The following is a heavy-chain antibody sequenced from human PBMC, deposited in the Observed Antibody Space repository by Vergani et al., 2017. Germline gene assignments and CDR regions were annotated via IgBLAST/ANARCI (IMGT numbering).Heavy chain of an antibody. CDR3: ARVGATHDY. V-gene: IGHV4-39*07. J-gene: IGHJ4*02. CDR2: IYYSGST. Sequence: QVQLQESGPGLVKPSETLSLTCTVSGGSISSHYWGWIRQPPGKGLEWIGSIYYSGSTYYNPSLKSRVTISVDTSKNQFSLKLSSVTAADTAVYYCARVGATHDYWGQGTLVTVSS. D-gene: IGHD1-26*01. CDR1: GGSISSHY.